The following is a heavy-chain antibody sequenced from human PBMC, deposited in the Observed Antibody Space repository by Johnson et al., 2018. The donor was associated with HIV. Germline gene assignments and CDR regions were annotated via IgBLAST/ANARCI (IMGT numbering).Heavy chain of an antibody. CDR1: GFTFSNAW. CDR2: IKSKTDGGTT. V-gene: IGHV3-15*01. J-gene: IGHJ3*02. CDR3: ARAERGAFDI. Sequence: VQLVESGGGLVKPGGSLRLSCAASGFTFSNAWMSWVRQAPGKGLEWVGRIKSKTDGGTTDYAAPVKGRFTISRDDSKNTLYLQMNSLRADDTAVYYCARAERGAFDIWGQGTMVTVSS.